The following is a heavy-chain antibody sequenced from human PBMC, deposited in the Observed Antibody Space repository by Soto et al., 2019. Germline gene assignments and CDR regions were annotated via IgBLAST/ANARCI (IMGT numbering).Heavy chain of an antibody. CDR3: ARGDFYDSGGYYRRTPFDH. D-gene: IGHD3-22*01. CDR2: IYSSGST. Sequence: SETLSLTCSVSGASIKGGSTSSYYWSWIRQPPGKGLEWIGYIYSSGSTNYNPSVKGRFTISVDTSKNHFSLRLSSATAADTAVYYCARGDFYDSGGYYRRTPFDHWGQGALVTVSS. J-gene: IGHJ4*02. V-gene: IGHV4-61*03. CDR1: GASIKGGSTSSYY.